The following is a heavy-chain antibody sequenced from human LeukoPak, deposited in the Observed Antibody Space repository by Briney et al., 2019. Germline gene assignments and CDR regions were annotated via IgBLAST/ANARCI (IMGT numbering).Heavy chain of an antibody. J-gene: IGHJ3*02. Sequence: TGGSLRLSCAASGFTFSDYYMSWIRQAPGKGLEWVSYISSSGSTIYYADSVKGRFTISRDNAKNSLYLQMNSLRAGDTAVYYCAKPRPIVGAPTRQNAFDIWGQGTMVTVSS. CDR1: GFTFSDYY. V-gene: IGHV3-11*01. CDR3: AKPRPIVGAPTRQNAFDI. CDR2: ISSSGSTI. D-gene: IGHD1-26*01.